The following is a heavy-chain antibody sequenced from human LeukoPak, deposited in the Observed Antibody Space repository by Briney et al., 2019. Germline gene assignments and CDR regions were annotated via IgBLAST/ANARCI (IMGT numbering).Heavy chain of an antibody. CDR1: GGSISSYY. J-gene: IGHJ4*02. CDR3: ARGGSLDIVVVTAAMQAATMDCGGDCFDY. CDR2: IYTSGST. D-gene: IGHD2-2*03. V-gene: IGHV4-4*07. Sequence: SETLSLTCTVSGGSISSYYWSWLRQPAGKGLEWIGRIYTSGSTNYNPSLKSRVTMSVDTSKNQFYLNLSSVTAADTAVYYCARGGSLDIVVVTAAMQAATMDCGGDCFDYWGQGTLVTVSS.